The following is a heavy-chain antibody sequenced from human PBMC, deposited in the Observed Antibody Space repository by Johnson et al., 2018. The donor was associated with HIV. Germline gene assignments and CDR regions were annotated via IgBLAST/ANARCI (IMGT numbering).Heavy chain of an antibody. CDR2: INWNGGSK. Sequence: VQLVESGGGVVRPGGSLRLSCAASGFTFDDYGMSWVRQAPGKGLEWVSGINWNGGSKDYADSVKGRFTISRDNSKNTLYLQMNSLRAEDTAVYYCARDLHYDSSGYFPLDIWGQGTMVTVSS. D-gene: IGHD3-22*01. J-gene: IGHJ3*02. V-gene: IGHV3-20*04. CDR1: GFTFDDYG. CDR3: ARDLHYDSSGYFPLDI.